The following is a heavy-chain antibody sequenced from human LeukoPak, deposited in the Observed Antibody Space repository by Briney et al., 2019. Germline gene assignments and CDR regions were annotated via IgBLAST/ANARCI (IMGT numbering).Heavy chain of an antibody. D-gene: IGHD1-26*01. CDR1: GFNFGSYS. J-gene: IGHJ4*02. V-gene: IGHV3-48*04. Sequence: PGGSLRLSCAASGFNFGSYSMTWVRQAPGKGLERVSYISSSGTTIYYADSVKGRFTISRDNAKNSLYLQMNSLRAEDTAVYYCARRRDSGSLQHFDYWGQGTLVTVSS. CDR2: ISSSGTTI. CDR3: ARRRDSGSLQHFDY.